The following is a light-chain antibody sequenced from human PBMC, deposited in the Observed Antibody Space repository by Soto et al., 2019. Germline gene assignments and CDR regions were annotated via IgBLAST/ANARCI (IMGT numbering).Light chain of an antibody. J-gene: IGLJ2*01. CDR1: SSNIGSNT. CDR2: SNN. CDR3: AAWDDSLNGPNVV. V-gene: IGLV1-44*01. Sequence: QSVLTQPPSASGTPGQRVTISCSGSSSNIGSNTVNWYQQLPGTAPKLLIYSNNQRPSGVPDRFSDSKSGTSASLAISGLQSEDEADYYCAAWDDSLNGPNVVFGGGTKVTVL.